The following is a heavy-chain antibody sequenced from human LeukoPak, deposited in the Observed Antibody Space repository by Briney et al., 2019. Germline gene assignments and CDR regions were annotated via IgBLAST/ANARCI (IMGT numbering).Heavy chain of an antibody. CDR3: ATFWSGYLNWFDP. CDR2: INHSGST. J-gene: IGHJ5*02. D-gene: IGHD3-3*01. Sequence: PSETLSLTCAVYGGSSSGYYWSWIRQPPGKGLEWIGEINHSGSTNYNPSLKSRVTISVDTSKNQFSLKLSSVTAADTAVYYCATFWSGYLNWFDPWGQGTLVTVSS. CDR1: GGSSSGYY. V-gene: IGHV4-34*01.